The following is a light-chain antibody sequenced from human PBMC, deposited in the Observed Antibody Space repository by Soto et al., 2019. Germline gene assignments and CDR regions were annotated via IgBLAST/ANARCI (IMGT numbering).Light chain of an antibody. V-gene: IGKV4-1*01. CDR2: WAS. Sequence: DVVMTQSPDSLAVSLGERATINCKSSQSVLHSSNNKNYLAWYQQKAGQPPKLLISWASARESGVPDRFSGSGSGTDFTLTISSLQAADLAVYYCQQYYSTPWTFGQGTKVGVK. CDR3: QQYYSTPWT. CDR1: QSVLHSSNNKNY. J-gene: IGKJ1*01.